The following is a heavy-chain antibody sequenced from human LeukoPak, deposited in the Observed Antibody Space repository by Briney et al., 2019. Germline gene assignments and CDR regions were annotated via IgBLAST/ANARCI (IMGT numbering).Heavy chain of an antibody. D-gene: IGHD3-10*01. CDR2: ISYDGSNK. V-gene: IGHV3-30*18. J-gene: IGHJ5*02. CDR1: GFTFSSYG. CDR3: AKDRGDNWFDP. Sequence: PGGSLRLSCAASGFTFSSYGMHWVRQAPGKGLEWVAVISYDGSNKYYADSVKGRFTISRDNSKNTLYLQMNSLRAEDTAVYYCAKDRGDNWFDPWGQGTLVTVSS.